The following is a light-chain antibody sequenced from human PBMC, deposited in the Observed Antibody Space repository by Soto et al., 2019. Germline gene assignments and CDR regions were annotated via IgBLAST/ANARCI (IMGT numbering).Light chain of an antibody. CDR2: LVS. V-gene: IGKV2-30*01. Sequence: DVVMTQSPLSLPVTVGQPAPISCRSSQSLVSSDGNTYLIWFQQRPGQSPRRLIYLVSDRDSGVPDRFSGGGSGTDFTLKISRVEAEDVGLYYCMQATYSPWTFGLGTQVEIK. CDR1: QSLVSSDGNTY. CDR3: MQATYSPWT. J-gene: IGKJ1*01.